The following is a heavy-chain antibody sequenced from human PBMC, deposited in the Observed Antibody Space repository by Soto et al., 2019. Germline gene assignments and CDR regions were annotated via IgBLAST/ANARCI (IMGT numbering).Heavy chain of an antibody. D-gene: IGHD3-22*01. CDR1: RYSFPTYA. CDR3: ARDISGLLGFIADS. J-gene: IGHJ4*02. V-gene: IGHV1-3*04. Sequence: GASVKVSCKASRYSFPTYAIHWVRQAPGQRLQWMGWINTVNGNTNYSQKFQGRVTITADESTSTAYMELSSLKSEDTAVYYCARDISGLLGFIADSWGQGTLVTVSS. CDR2: INTVNGNT.